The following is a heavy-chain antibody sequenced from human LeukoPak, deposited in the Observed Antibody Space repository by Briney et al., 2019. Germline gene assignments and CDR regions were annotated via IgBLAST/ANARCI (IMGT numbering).Heavy chain of an antibody. V-gene: IGHV3-30*03. CDR1: GFTFSSYS. CDR3: ARAPSSSWHRFDS. CDR2: ISYDGSHQ. Sequence: GGSLRLSCAASGFTFSSYSMNWVRQAPDNGLEWVAVISYDGSHQSYADSVKGRFTISRDNSKNTLSLEMNNVRVEDSSVYYCARAPSSSWHRFDSWGQGTLLTVSS. D-gene: IGHD6-13*01. J-gene: IGHJ4*02.